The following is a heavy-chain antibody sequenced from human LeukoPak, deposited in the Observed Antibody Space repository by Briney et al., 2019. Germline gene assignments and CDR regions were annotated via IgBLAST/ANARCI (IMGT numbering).Heavy chain of an antibody. J-gene: IGHJ5*02. CDR1: GGSISSYY. CDR3: AGDYDVLTAYPPTQLFAP. CDR2: IYTSGST. D-gene: IGHD3-9*01. V-gene: IGHV4-4*07. Sequence: SETLSLTCTVSGGSISSYYWSWIRQPAGKGLEWIGRIYTSGSTNYNPSLKSRVTMSVDTSKNQFSLKLNSVTAADTAVYYCAGDYDVLTAYPPTQLFAPGAQGTLVTVSS.